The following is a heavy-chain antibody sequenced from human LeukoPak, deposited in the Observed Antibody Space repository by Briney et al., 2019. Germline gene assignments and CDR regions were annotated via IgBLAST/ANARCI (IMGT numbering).Heavy chain of an antibody. J-gene: IGHJ5*02. CDR1: GFTFSSYS. D-gene: IGHD2-2*01. Sequence: GGSLRLSCAASGFTFSSYSMNWVRQAPGKGLEWVSSISSSSSYKYYADSVKGRFTISRDNAKNSLYLQMNSLRAEDTAVYYCAAGTSSKRNWFDHWGQGTLVTVSS. CDR2: ISSSSSYK. CDR3: AAGTSSKRNWFDH. V-gene: IGHV3-21*01.